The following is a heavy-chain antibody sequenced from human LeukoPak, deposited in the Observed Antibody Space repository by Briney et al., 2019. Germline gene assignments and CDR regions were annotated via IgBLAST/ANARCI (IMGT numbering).Heavy chain of an antibody. CDR3: ARAIDTSGYYVVEEAYLDY. D-gene: IGHD3-22*01. Sequence: GGSLRLSCAASGFTFSSYAMHWVRQAPGKGLEWVAVISYDGSNKYYADSVKGRFTISRDNSKNTLYLQMNSLRAEDTAVYYCARAIDTSGYYVVEEAYLDYWGQGTLVTVSS. V-gene: IGHV3-30-3*01. CDR1: GFTFSSYA. J-gene: IGHJ4*02. CDR2: ISYDGSNK.